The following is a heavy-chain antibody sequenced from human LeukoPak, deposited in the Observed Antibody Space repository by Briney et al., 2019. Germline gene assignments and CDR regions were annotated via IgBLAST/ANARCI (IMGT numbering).Heavy chain of an antibody. CDR1: GFTFSSYG. J-gene: IGHJ6*02. D-gene: IGHD6-19*01. CDR2: ISYDGGNK. V-gene: IGHV3-30*18. Sequence: GGSLRLSCAASGFTFSSYGMHWVRQAPGKGLEWVAVISYDGGNKYYADSVKGRFTISRDDSKNTLYLQMNSLRAEDTAVYYCAKDSSGNGMDVWGQGTTVTVPS. CDR3: AKDSSGNGMDV.